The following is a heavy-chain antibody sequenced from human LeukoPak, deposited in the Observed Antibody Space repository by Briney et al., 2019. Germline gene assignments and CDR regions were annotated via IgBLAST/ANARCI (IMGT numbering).Heavy chain of an antibody. J-gene: IGHJ5*02. V-gene: IGHV4-39*01. CDR2: IYYSGST. CDR3: ARHFNWFDP. Sequence: SETLSLTCTVSGGSISSSSYYWGWIRQLPGKGLEWIGSIYYSGSTYYNPSLKSRVTISVDTSKNQFSLKLSSVTAADTAVYYCARHFNWFDPWGQGTLVTVSS. CDR1: GGSISSSSYY.